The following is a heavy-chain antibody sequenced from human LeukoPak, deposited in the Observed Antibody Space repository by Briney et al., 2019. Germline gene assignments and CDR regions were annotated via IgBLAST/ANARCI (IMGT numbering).Heavy chain of an antibody. CDR1: GFTFSSYG. D-gene: IGHD6-19*01. CDR2: IWYDGSNK. CDR3: AGSIAVAGTIDY. Sequence: GGSLRLSCAASGFTFSSYGMHWVRQAPGKGLEWVAVIWYDGSNKYYADSVKGRFTISRDNSKNTLYLQMDSLRAEDTAVYYCAGSIAVAGTIDYWGQGTLVTVSS. J-gene: IGHJ4*02. V-gene: IGHV3-33*01.